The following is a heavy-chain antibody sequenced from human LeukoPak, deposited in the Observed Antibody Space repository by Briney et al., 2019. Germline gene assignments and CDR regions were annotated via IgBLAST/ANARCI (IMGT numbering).Heavy chain of an antibody. D-gene: IGHD4-17*01. CDR2: IYNSGST. CDR3: ARLSTVTTSFDY. CDR1: GGSISSYY. Sequence: SETLSLTCTVSGGSISSYYWSWVRQPAGKGLEWVGRIYNSGSTQYNPSLKRRGTMSVDKYKNQFSLKLSSVTAADTAVYYCARLSTVTTSFDYWGQGTLVTVSS. V-gene: IGHV4-4*07. J-gene: IGHJ4*02.